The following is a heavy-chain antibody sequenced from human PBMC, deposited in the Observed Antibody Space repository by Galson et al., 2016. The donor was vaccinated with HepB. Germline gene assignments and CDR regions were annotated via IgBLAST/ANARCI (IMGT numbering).Heavy chain of an antibody. CDR1: GFTFGDYA. V-gene: IGHV3-23*01. D-gene: IGHD6-19*01. CDR2: ISSGGDIT. CDR3: AKDPGVFSPGWYYFDS. Sequence: SLRLSCAASGFTFGDYAMSWFRQAPRKGPEWVAAISSGGDITYYADSVKGRFTISRDNSKNTLYLHMNGLRAEDTALYYCAKDPGVFSPGWYYFDSWGQGTLVTVSA. J-gene: IGHJ4*02.